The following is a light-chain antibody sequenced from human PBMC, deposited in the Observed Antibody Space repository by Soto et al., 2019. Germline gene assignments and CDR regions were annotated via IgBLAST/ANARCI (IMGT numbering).Light chain of an antibody. V-gene: IGKV3-15*01. J-gene: IGKJ4*01. CDR2: AAS. Sequence: IIMTQSPATLSVSQGERATLSCRASHSVSSSLAWYQQKPGQAPRLLIYAASTRATGIPARFSGSGSGTEFTLTISSLQPDDFATYYCQQYNSYPLTFGGGTKVDIK. CDR3: QQYNSYPLT. CDR1: HSVSSS.